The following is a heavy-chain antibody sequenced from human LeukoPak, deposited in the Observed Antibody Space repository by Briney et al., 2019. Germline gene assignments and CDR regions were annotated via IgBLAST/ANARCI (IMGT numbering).Heavy chain of an antibody. D-gene: IGHD2-2*01. CDR3: ALGGSASWTAEANDI. CDR1: GFTFTTYA. CDR2: ISYDGGKQ. Sequence: GGSLRLSCAASGFTFTTYAIHWVRQAPGKGLEWVAVISYDGGKQFYADSVKGRFTISRDNSRNTLFLQMNSLRVEDTAIYYLALGGSASWTAEANDIWGQGTKVTVSS. V-gene: IGHV3-30*04. J-gene: IGHJ3*02.